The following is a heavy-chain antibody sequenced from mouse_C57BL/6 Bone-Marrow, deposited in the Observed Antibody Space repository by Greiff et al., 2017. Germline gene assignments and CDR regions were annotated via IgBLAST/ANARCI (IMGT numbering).Heavy chain of an antibody. V-gene: IGHV5-9*01. CDR2: ISGGGGNT. CDR1: GFTFSSYT. Sequence: EVKLMQSGGGLVKPGGSLKLSCAASGFTFSSYTMSWVRQTPEKRLEWVATISGGGGNTYYPASVKGRFTISRDNAKNTLYLQMSRLRSEDTALYYCARQRRSGTVPFAYWGQGTLVTVSA. CDR3: ARQRRSGTVPFAY. J-gene: IGHJ3*01. D-gene: IGHD4-1*01.